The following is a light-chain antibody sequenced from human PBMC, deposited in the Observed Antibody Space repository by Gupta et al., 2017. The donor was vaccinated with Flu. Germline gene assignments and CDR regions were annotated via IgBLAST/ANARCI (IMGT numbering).Light chain of an antibody. CDR1: SSDVGGYDY. Sequence: QSALTQPRSVSGSPGQSVTISCTGTSSDVGGYDYVSWYQQHPGKAPKLMIYDVSERPSGVPDRFSGSKSGNTASLTISGLQADDEADYYCCSHVGSYTSMFGGGTKLTVL. J-gene: IGLJ3*02. CDR3: CSHVGSYTSM. CDR2: DVS. V-gene: IGLV2-11*01.